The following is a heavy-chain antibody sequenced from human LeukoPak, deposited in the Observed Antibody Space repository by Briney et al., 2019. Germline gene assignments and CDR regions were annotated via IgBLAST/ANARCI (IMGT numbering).Heavy chain of an antibody. J-gene: IGHJ5*02. V-gene: IGHV3-23*01. Sequence: QTGGSLRLSCAASGFTFSSYAMSWVRQAPGKGLEWVSAISGSGGSTYYADSVKGRFTISRDNSKNTLYLQMNSLRAEDTAVYYCAKAGGWLGTVGKPRWFDPWGQGTLVTVSS. CDR2: ISGSGGST. D-gene: IGHD6-19*01. CDR1: GFTFSSYA. CDR3: AKAGGWLGTVGKPRWFDP.